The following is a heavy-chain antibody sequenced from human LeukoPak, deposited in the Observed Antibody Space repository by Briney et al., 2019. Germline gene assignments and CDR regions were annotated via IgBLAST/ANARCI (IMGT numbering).Heavy chain of an antibody. CDR2: ISGSGGST. D-gene: IGHD5-18*01. CDR3: ARDRGYSYGYPFDY. J-gene: IGHJ4*02. CDR1: GFTFNNFA. Sequence: PGGSLRLSCAASGFTFNNFAMSWVRQAPGKGLEWVSAISGSGGSTYYADSVKGRFTISRDNAKNSLYLQMNSLRAEDTAVYYCARDRGYSYGYPFDYWGQGTLVTVSS. V-gene: IGHV3-23*01.